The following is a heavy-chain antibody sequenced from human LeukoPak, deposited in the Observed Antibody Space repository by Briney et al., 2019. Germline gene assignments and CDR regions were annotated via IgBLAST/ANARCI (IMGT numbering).Heavy chain of an antibody. V-gene: IGHV1-24*01. Sequence: ASVKVSCKASGYTFTGYYMHWVRQVPGKGLEWMGGFDPEEGETIYAQKFQGRVIMTGDTSTDTAYMELSSLRSEDTAVYYCATDGSGDHKYDYGMDVWGQGTTVTVSS. D-gene: IGHD4-17*01. CDR1: GYTFTGYY. CDR2: FDPEEGET. J-gene: IGHJ6*02. CDR3: ATDGSGDHKYDYGMDV.